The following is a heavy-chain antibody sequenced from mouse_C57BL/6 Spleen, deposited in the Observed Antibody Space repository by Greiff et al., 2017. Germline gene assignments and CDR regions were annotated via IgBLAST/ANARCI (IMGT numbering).Heavy chain of an antibody. V-gene: IGHV14-1*01. Sequence: EVQLQQSGAELVRPEASVKLSCTASGFNIKDYYMHWVKQRPEQGLEWIGRIDPEDGDTEYAPKFPGKATMAADTSSNTAYLQLSSLTSEDTAVYYCTTYGSGRGGFAYWGQGTLVTVSA. D-gene: IGHD1-1*01. J-gene: IGHJ3*01. CDR3: TTYGSGRGGFAY. CDR2: IDPEDGDT. CDR1: GFNIKDYY.